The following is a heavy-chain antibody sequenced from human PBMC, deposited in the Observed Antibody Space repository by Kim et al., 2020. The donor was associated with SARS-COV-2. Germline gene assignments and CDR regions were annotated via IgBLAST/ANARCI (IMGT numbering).Heavy chain of an antibody. V-gene: IGHV1-69*04. CDR3: ARDGSGSGWVFDY. Sequence: YAQKFQGRVTITADKSTSTAYMELSSLRSEDTAVYYCARDGSGSGWVFDYWGQGTLVTVSS. D-gene: IGHD6-19*01. J-gene: IGHJ4*02.